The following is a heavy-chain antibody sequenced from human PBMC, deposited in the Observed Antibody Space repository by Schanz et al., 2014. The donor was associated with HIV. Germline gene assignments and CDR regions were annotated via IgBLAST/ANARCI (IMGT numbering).Heavy chain of an antibody. CDR2: ISYDGRNK. V-gene: IGHV3-30*18. CDR3: AKDRNHYDSRYLGKGNYYYYYGMDV. CDR1: GFSFDTFG. D-gene: IGHD3-22*01. Sequence: QVQLVESGGGVVQPGRSLRLSCAGSGFSFDTFGIHWVRQAPGKGLEGLAVISYDGRNKYYADSVKGRFTISRDNSKNTLYLQVKSLRAEDTAMYYCAKDRNHYDSRYLGKGNYYYYYGMDVWGQGTTVTVSS. J-gene: IGHJ6*02.